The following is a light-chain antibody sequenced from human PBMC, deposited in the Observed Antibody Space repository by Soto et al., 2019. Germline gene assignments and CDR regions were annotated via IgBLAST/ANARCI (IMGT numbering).Light chain of an antibody. CDR2: GAS. CDR3: QQYGSSPYT. J-gene: IGKJ2*01. Sequence: EIVVTQSPDTLSLSPGERATLSCRTSQSVGTIYLAWYQQKPGQAPRLLIYGASSRATGIPDRFIGFGSGTDFTLTISRLEPEDFAVYYCQQYGSSPYTFGQGTKLEI. V-gene: IGKV3-20*01. CDR1: QSVGTIY.